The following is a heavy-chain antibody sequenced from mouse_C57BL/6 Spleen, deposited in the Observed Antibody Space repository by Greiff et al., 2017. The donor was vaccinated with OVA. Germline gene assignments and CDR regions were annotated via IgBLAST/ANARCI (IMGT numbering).Heavy chain of an antibody. CDR2: ISYDGSN. D-gene: IGHD2-10*02. V-gene: IGHV3-6*01. Sequence: ESGPGLVKPSQSLSLTCSVTGYSITSGYYWNWIRQFPGNKLEWMGYISYDGSNNYNPSLKNRISITRDTSKNQFFLKLNSVTTEDTATYYCAREGYGDGYWGQGTTLTVSS. CDR1: GYSITSGYY. CDR3: AREGYGDGY. J-gene: IGHJ2*01.